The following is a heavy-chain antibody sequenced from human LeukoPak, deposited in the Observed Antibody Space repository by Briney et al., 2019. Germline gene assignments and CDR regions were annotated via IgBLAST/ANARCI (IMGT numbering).Heavy chain of an antibody. D-gene: IGHD3-10*01. CDR3: ALSRGSGGPFDF. J-gene: IGHJ4*02. V-gene: IGHV3-7*01. Sequence: GGSLRLSCAASGFTFDSYWMSWVRQAPGKGLEWVANIKLDGSERYYMDSVRGRFTISRDYSKNSLDLQMNSLRAEDTAVYYCALSRGSGGPFDFCGQGTLVTVSS. CDR2: IKLDGSER. CDR1: GFTFDSYW.